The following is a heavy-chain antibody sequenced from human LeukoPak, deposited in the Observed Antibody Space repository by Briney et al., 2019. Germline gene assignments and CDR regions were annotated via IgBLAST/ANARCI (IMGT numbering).Heavy chain of an antibody. CDR3: AKWGSFYYYDTSGYPDY. D-gene: IGHD3-22*01. CDR2: ISGSGDRT. V-gene: IGHV3-23*01. J-gene: IGHJ4*02. Sequence: GGSLRLSCAASGFTFSTYAMSWVRQAPGKGLEWGSGISGSGDRTYYADSVKGRFTISRDNSKNTLYLQMNSLRVEDTAVYYSAKWGSFYYYDTSGYPDYWGQGSLVTVSS. CDR1: GFTFSTYA.